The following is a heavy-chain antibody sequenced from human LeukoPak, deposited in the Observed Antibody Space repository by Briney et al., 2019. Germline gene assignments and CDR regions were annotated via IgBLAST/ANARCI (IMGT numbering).Heavy chain of an antibody. CDR1: GYTFTGYY. J-gene: IGHJ5*02. V-gene: IGHV1-2*02. Sequence: ASVKVSCKASGYTFTGYYMHWVRQAPGQGLEWMGWINPNSGGTNYAQKFQGRVTMTRDTSISTAYMELSRLRSDDTAVYYCARDPPYYYDSSGYYPEGSWFDPWGQGTLVTVSS. CDR3: ARDPPYYYDSSGYYPEGSWFDP. D-gene: IGHD3-22*01. CDR2: INPNSGGT.